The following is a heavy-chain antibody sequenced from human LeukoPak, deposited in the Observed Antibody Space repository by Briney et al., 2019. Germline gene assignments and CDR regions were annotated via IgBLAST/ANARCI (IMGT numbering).Heavy chain of an antibody. CDR2: INTNTGNP. CDR3: ASRGSSGWYYFDY. V-gene: IGHV7-4-1*02. J-gene: IGHJ4*02. Sequence: ASVKVSCKASGHTFTSYAMNRVRQAPGQGLEWMGWINTNTGNPTYAQGFTGRFVFSLDTSVSTAYLQISSLKAEDTAVYYCASRGSSGWYYFDYWGQGTLVTVSS. D-gene: IGHD6-19*01. CDR1: GHTFTSYA.